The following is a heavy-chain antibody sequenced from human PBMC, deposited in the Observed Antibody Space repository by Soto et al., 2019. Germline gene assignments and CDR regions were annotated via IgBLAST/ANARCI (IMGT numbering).Heavy chain of an antibody. Sequence: QVQLVQSGAEVKKPGSSVKVSCEASGGAFSSYTISWVRQAPGQGLEWMGRIIPMLGIANYAQKFQGRVTITADKSTSTAYMELSSLRSEDTAVYYCARVKFNAFDIWGQGTMVTVSS. J-gene: IGHJ3*02. CDR2: IIPMLGIA. CDR3: ARVKFNAFDI. V-gene: IGHV1-69*02. CDR1: GGAFSSYT.